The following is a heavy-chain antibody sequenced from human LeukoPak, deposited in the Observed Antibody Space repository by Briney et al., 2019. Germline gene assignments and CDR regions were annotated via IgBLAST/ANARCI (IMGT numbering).Heavy chain of an antibody. V-gene: IGHV4-38-2*02. Sequence: SETLSLACTVSGYSISSGYYWGWIRQPPGKGLEWIGRIYTSGSTNYNPSLKSRVTMSVDTSKNQFSLKLSSVTAADTAVYYCARAKGYYDSSGYYRGKYAFDIWGQGTMVTVSS. CDR1: GYSISSGYY. CDR2: IYTSGST. D-gene: IGHD3-22*01. CDR3: ARAKGYYDSSGYYRGKYAFDI. J-gene: IGHJ3*02.